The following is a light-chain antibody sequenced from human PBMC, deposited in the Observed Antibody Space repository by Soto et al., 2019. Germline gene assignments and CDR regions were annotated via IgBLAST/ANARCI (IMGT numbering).Light chain of an antibody. V-gene: IGLV2-14*03. CDR3: ASYTGSSTYV. J-gene: IGLJ3*02. CDR2: GVT. CDR1: SGDVGFYDF. Sequence: QSALTQPASMSGSPGQSITISCTGTSGDVGFYDFVSWYQQHPGKVPRLIIYGVTKRPSGVSHRFSGSKSGNTASLTISGLQVEDEADYSCASYTGSSTYVFGGGTKLRP.